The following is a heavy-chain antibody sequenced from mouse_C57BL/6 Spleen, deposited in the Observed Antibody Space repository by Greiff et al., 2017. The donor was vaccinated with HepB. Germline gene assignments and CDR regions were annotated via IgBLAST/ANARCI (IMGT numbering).Heavy chain of an antibody. J-gene: IGHJ2*01. Sequence: EVKLVESGGGLVQPGGSLSLSCAASGFTFTDYYMSWVRQPPGKALEWLGFIRNKANGYTTEYSASVKGRFTISRDNSQSILYLQMNALRAEDSATDYCARFFLYSLDYWGQGTTLTVSS. CDR3: ARFFLYSLDY. V-gene: IGHV7-3*01. CDR1: GFTFTDYY. CDR2: IRNKANGYTT. D-gene: IGHD2-1*01.